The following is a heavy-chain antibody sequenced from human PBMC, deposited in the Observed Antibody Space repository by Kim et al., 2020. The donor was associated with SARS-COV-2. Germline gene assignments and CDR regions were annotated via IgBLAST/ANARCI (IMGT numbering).Heavy chain of an antibody. D-gene: IGHD3-9*01. V-gene: IGHV3-33*01. Sequence: ADSVKGRFTISRDNSKNTLYLQMNSLRAEDTAVYYCARVRFSFDWLLPDYWGQGTLVTVSS. CDR3: ARVRFSFDWLLPDY. J-gene: IGHJ4*02.